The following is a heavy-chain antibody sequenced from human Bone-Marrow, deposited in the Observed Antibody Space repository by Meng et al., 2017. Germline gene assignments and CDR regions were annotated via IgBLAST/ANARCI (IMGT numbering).Heavy chain of an antibody. CDR2: ISSSSSYI. V-gene: IGHV3-21*01. CDR3: TSNRAMDV. D-gene: IGHD1-14*01. J-gene: IGHJ6*02. Sequence: GESLKISCAASGFTFSSYSMNWVRQAPGKGLEWVSSISSSSSYIYYADSVKGRFTISRDNAKNSLYLQMNSLRAEDTAVYYCTSNRAMDVWGHGTTVTVSS. CDR1: GFTFSSYS.